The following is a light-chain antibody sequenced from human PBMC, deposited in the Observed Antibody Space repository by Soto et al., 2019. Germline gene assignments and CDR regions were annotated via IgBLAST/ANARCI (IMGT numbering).Light chain of an antibody. V-gene: IGKV3-20*01. CDR3: QQYGSSPPT. CDR2: GAS. J-gene: IGKJ1*01. Sequence: EIVLTQSPGTLSLSPGERATLSCRASQSVSSNYLAWYQRKPGQAPRLLIYGASSRAIDIPNRFSGSGSEIDFTLTITRLEPEDFAVYYCQQYGSSPPTFGQGTKVEI. CDR1: QSVSSNY.